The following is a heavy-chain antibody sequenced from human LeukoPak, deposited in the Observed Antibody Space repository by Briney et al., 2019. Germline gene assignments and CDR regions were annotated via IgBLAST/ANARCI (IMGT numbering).Heavy chain of an antibody. J-gene: IGHJ4*02. D-gene: IGHD6-6*01. V-gene: IGHV4-39*02. CDR3: AREGRIAARPYYFDY. CDR1: GGSFSSYY. Sequence: SETLSLTCGVSGGSFSSYYWGWIRQPPGKGLEWIGSIYYSGSTYYNPSLKSRVTISVDTSKNHFSLKLSSVTAADTAVYYCAREGRIAARPYYFDYWGQGTLVTVSS. CDR2: IYYSGST.